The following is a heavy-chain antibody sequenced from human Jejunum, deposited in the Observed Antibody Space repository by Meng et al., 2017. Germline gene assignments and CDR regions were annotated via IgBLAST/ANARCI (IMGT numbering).Heavy chain of an antibody. CDR3: ARSGGVVDY. J-gene: IGHJ4*02. V-gene: IGHV3-74*01. Sequence: VMLVESVGGLVQPGGSLGLSCAASGVPFSSYWMHWVRQAPGKGLMWVSHINNDGTTTNYAGSVKGRFTISRDNANNTLYLQMNSLRAEDTAVYYCARSGGVVDYWGQGTLVTVSS. CDR1: GVPFSSYW. D-gene: IGHD1-26*01. CDR2: INNDGTTT.